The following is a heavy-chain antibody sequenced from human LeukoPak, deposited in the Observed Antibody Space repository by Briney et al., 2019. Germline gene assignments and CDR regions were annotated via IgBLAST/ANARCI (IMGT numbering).Heavy chain of an antibody. CDR3: ARGLSVVVVTAINDY. CDR2: INSDGSST. Sequence: PGGSLRLSCAASGFTFSSYWMHWVRQAPGKGLVWVSRINSDGSSTSYADSVKGRFTISRDNAKNTLYLQMNSLRAEDTAVYYCARGLSVVVVTAINDYWGQGTLVTVSS. D-gene: IGHD2-21*02. V-gene: IGHV3-74*01. CDR1: GFTFSSYW. J-gene: IGHJ4*02.